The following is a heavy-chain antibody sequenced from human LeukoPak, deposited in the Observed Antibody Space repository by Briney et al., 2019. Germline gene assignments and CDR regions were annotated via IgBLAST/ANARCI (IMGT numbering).Heavy chain of an antibody. V-gene: IGHV3-69-1*02. CDR1: GFTFSNYW. D-gene: IGHD6-13*01. CDR2: MSSSGSI. CDR3: ARALPSSWYYFDY. J-gene: IGHJ4*02. Sequence: PGGSLRLSCAASGFTFSNYWMSWVRQAPGKGLEWVSYMSSSGSIYYADSVKGRFTISRDNAKNSLYLQMNSLRAEDTALYYCARALPSSWYYFDYWGQGTLVTVSS.